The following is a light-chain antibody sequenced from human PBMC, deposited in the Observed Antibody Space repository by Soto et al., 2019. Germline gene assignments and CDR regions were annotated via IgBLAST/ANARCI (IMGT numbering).Light chain of an antibody. CDR3: QQFET. CDR1: QSISSNY. Sequence: EIVLTQSPGTLSLSPGERATLSCRASQSISSNYLAWYQQKRGQAPRLLIYGASSRATGIPDRLSGSGFGTDFTLTNSRLEPDHFRMYYSQQFETFGQGTKVEIK. V-gene: IGKV3-20*01. J-gene: IGKJ1*01. CDR2: GAS.